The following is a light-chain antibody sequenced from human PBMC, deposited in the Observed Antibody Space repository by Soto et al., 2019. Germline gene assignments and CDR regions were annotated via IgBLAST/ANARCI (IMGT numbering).Light chain of an antibody. CDR3: SSYTSGTTLYV. Sequence: QSALTQPASVSGSPGQSITISCTGTSSDVGGYNYVSWYQHHAGKAPRLMIYASSNRPSGVSHRFSGSRSGNTASLTISGLQAEDEDDYYCSSYTSGTTLYVFGTGTKLTVL. V-gene: IGLV2-14*01. J-gene: IGLJ1*01. CDR2: ASS. CDR1: SSDVGGYNY.